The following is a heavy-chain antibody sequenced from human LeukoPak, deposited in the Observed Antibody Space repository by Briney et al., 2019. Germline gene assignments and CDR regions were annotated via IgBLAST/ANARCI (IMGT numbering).Heavy chain of an antibody. CDR1: GGTFSSYA. J-gene: IGHJ5*02. CDR3: ARDPTYYYDSSGYYPNWFDP. Sequence: GASVKVSCKASGGTFSSYAISWVRQAPGQGLEWMGGIIPIFGTANYAQKFQGRVTITADESTSTAYMELSSLRSEDTAVYYCARDPTYYYDSSGYYPNWFDPWGQGTLVTVSS. V-gene: IGHV1-69*13. CDR2: IIPIFGTA. D-gene: IGHD3-22*01.